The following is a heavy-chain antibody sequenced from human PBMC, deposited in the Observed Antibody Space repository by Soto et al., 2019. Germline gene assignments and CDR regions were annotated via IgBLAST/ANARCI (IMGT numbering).Heavy chain of an antibody. V-gene: IGHV3-21*01. CDR3: ARGDLGYCSSTSCFLVY. D-gene: IGHD2-2*01. CDR2: ISSSSSYI. Sequence: GGSLRLSCAASGFTFSSYSMNWVRQAPGKGLEWVSSISSSSSYIYYADSVKGRFTISRDNAKNSLYLQMNSLRAEDAAVYYCARGDLGYCSSTSCFLVYWGQGTLVTVS. CDR1: GFTFSSYS. J-gene: IGHJ4*02.